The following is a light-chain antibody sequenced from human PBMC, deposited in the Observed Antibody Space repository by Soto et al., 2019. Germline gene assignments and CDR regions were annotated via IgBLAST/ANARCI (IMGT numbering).Light chain of an antibody. CDR2: GAS. J-gene: IGKJ2*01. CDR3: QQYGSSPNT. V-gene: IGKV3-20*01. Sequence: EIVLTQSPGTLSLSPGERATRSCRASQSVRSSYLAWYQQKPGQAPRLLIFGASSRATGIPDRFSGSGSGTDFTLTISILEPEDFAVYYCQQYGSSPNTFGQGTKLEIQ. CDR1: QSVRSSY.